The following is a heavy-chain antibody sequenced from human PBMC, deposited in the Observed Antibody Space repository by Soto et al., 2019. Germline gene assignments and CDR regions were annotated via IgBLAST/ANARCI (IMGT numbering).Heavy chain of an antibody. D-gene: IGHD3-16*01. CDR1: GFSLTTRGVG. Sequence: QITLKESGPTLVKPTQTLTLTCTFSGFSLTTRGVGVGWIRQPPGKALECLALIYWDDDKRYSPSLQSRLSITKDTSKNHVVLTTTNVDPVDTATYYCAHIPNYYQYDWFDPWGQGTLVSVSS. V-gene: IGHV2-5*02. CDR2: IYWDDDK. J-gene: IGHJ5*02. CDR3: AHIPNYYQYDWFDP.